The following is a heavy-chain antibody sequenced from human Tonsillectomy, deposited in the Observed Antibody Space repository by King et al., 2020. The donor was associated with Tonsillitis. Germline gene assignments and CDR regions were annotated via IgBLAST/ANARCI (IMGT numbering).Heavy chain of an antibody. J-gene: IGHJ3*02. D-gene: IGHD3-10*01. V-gene: IGHV3-73*02. Sequence: VQLVESGGGLVQPGGSLKLSCAASGFPFSGSAMHWVRQTSGKGLEWVGRIRTKPNSYATAYAASVTGRFTISRDDSKNTAYLQMNSLRAEDTAVYYCARDQTPYLADAFDIWGQGTMVTVSS. CDR1: GFPFSGSA. CDR3: ARDQTPYLADAFDI. CDR2: IRTKPNSYAT.